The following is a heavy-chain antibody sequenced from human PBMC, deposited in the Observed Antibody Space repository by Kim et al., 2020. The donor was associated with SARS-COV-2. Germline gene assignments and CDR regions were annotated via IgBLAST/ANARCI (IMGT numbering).Heavy chain of an antibody. CDR3: AGDQRSIYYFDY. CDR2: ISSSSSYI. J-gene: IGHJ4*02. CDR1: GFTFSSYS. V-gene: IGHV3-21*01. Sequence: GGSLRLSCAASGFTFSSYSMNWVRQAPGKGLEWVSSISSSSSYIYYADSVKGRFTISRDNAKNSLYLQMNSLRAEDTAVYYCAGDQRSIYYFDYWGQGTLVTVSS. D-gene: IGHD1-26*01.